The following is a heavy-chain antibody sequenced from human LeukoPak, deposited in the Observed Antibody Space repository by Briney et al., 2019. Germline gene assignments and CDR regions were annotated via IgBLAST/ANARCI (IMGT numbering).Heavy chain of an antibody. CDR1: GFTFSSYS. CDR2: ISSSSSYI. V-gene: IGHV3-21*01. D-gene: IGHD4-17*01. Sequence: GGSLRLSCAASGFTFSSYSMNWVRQAPGKGLEWVSSISSSSSYIYYADSVKGRFTISRDNAKNSLYLQMNSLRAEDTAVYYCARRDDYGDHAIDYWGQGTLVTVSS. CDR3: ARRDDYGDHAIDY. J-gene: IGHJ4*02.